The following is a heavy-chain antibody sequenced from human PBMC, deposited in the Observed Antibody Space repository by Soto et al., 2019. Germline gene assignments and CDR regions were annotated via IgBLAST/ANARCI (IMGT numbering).Heavy chain of an antibody. CDR1: GGSFSGYY. Sequence: ASETLSLTCAVYGGSFSGYYWSWIRQPPGKGLEWIGEINHSGSTNYNPSLKSRVTISVDTSKNQFSLKLSSVTAADTAVYYCAREGVATKGPDFDYWGQGTLVTVSS. CDR2: INHSGST. D-gene: IGHD5-12*01. V-gene: IGHV4-34*01. J-gene: IGHJ4*02. CDR3: AREGVATKGPDFDY.